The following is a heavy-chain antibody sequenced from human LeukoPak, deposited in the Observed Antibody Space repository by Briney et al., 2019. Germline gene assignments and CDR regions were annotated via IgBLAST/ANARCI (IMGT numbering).Heavy chain of an antibody. V-gene: IGHV4-59*11. CDR1: GDSLSSHY. J-gene: IGHJ4*02. CDR2: IYYSGST. D-gene: IGHD3-3*01. CDR3: ARDGYDFWSGYHSFDY. Sequence: SETLSLTCTVSGDSLSSHYGSWIRQPPGKGLEWIGYIYYSGSTNYNPSLKSRVTISVDTSKTQCSLKLSSVTAADMAVYYCARDGYDFWSGYHSFDYWGQGTLVTVSS.